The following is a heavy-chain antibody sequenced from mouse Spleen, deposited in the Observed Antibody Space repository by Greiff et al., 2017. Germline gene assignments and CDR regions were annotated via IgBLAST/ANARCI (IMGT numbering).Heavy chain of an antibody. CDR3: ARDDYYGSSYDAMDY. CDR2: IYPGDGDT. CDR1: GYAFSSSW. Sequence: VQLQQSGPELVKPGASVKISCKASGYAFSSSWMNWVKQRPGKGLEWIGRIYPGDGDTNYNGKFKGKATLTADKSSSTAYMQLSSLTSEDSAVYFCARDDYYGSSYDAMDYWGQGTSVTVSS. J-gene: IGHJ4*01. V-gene: IGHV1-82*01. D-gene: IGHD1-1*01.